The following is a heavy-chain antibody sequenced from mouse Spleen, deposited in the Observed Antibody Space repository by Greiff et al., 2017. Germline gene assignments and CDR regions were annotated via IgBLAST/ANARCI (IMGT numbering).Heavy chain of an antibody. V-gene: IGHV1-20*01. CDR2: INPYNGDT. J-gene: IGHJ4*01. Sequence: EVQLQQSGPELVKPGDSVKISCKASGYSFTGYFMNWVMQSHGKSLEWIGRINPYNGDTFYNQKFKGKATLTVDKSSSTAHMELRSLTSEDSAVYYCARTGSLYAMDYWGQGTSVTVSS. CDR3: ARTGSLYAMDY. D-gene: IGHD6-1*01. CDR1: GYSFTGYF.